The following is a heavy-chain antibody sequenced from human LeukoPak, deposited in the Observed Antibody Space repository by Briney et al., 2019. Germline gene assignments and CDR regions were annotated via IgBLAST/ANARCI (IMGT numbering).Heavy chain of an antibody. CDR3: ARALHLELHYYFDY. J-gene: IGHJ4*02. V-gene: IGHV1-69*13. CDR2: IIPIFGTA. D-gene: IGHD1-1*01. CDR1: GGTFNNYI. Sequence: SVKVSCKASGGTFNNYIISWVRQAPGQGLEWMGGIIPIFGTANYAQKFQGRITITADESTSTAYMELSSLRSEDTAVYYCARALHLELHYYFDYWGQGTLVTVSS.